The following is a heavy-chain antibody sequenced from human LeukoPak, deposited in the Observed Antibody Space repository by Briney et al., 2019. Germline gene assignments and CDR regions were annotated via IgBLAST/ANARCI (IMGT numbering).Heavy chain of an antibody. V-gene: IGHV4-39*01. CDR2: IYYSGCT. Sequence: SETLSLTCTVSGGSISSSSYYWGWIRQPPGKGLEWIGSIYYSGCTYYNPSLKSRVTISVDTSKNQFSLKLSSVTAADTAVYYCARQTTVTTPGYFDYWGQGTLVTASS. D-gene: IGHD4-17*01. J-gene: IGHJ4*02. CDR3: ARQTTVTTPGYFDY. CDR1: GGSISSSSYY.